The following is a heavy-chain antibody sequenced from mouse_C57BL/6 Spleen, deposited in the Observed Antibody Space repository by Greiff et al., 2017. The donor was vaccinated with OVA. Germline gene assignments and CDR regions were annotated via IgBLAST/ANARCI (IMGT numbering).Heavy chain of an antibody. J-gene: IGHJ1*03. D-gene: IGHD1-1*01. CDR2: IDPSDSYT. CDR1: GYTFTSYW. CDR3: AATTVVATRYFDV. Sequence: VQLQQPGAELVMPGASVKLSCKASGYTFTSYWMHWVKQRPGQGLEWIGEIDPSDSYTNYNQKFKGKSTLTVDKSSSTAYMQLSSRTSEDSAVYYCAATTVVATRYFDVWGTGTTVTVSS. V-gene: IGHV1-69*01.